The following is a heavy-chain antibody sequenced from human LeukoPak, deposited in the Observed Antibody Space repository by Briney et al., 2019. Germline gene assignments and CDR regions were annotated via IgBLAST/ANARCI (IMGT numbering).Heavy chain of an antibody. V-gene: IGHV1-46*01. CDR1: GYTFTGYH. D-gene: IGHD3-22*01. J-gene: IGHJ4*02. CDR2: INPSGGST. Sequence: GASVKVSCKASGYTFTGYHVHWVRQAPGQGLEWMGIINPSGGSTSYAQKFQGRVTMTRDTSTSTVYMELSSLRSEDTAVYYCAREESYYDSSGYTRYWGQGTLVTVSS. CDR3: AREESYYDSSGYTRY.